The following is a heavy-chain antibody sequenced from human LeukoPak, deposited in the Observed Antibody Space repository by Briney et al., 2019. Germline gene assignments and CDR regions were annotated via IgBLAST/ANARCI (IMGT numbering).Heavy chain of an antibody. D-gene: IGHD2-21*02. Sequence: GGSLRLSCAASGFTFSSYSMNWVRQAPGKGLEWVSSISSSSSYIYYADSVKGRFSASRDNAKNTLYLQMNSLRAEDTAVYYCAREVTETSYFDYWGQGTLVAVSS. CDR1: GFTFSSYS. CDR3: AREVTETSYFDY. V-gene: IGHV3-21*01. J-gene: IGHJ4*02. CDR2: ISSSSSYI.